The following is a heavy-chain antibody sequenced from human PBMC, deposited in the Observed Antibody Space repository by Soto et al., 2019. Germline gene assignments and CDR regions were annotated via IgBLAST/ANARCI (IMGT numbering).Heavy chain of an antibody. V-gene: IGHV4-30-2*01. Sequence: SETLSLTCAVSGGSISSGGYSWSWIRQPTGKGLEWIGYIYHSGRTNYTPSLKSRVTISVDTSKHQFSLKLSSVTAADKAVYYCAYGYNYDHWGQGTLVTVSS. CDR2: IYHSGRT. J-gene: IGHJ5*02. CDR1: GGSISSGGYS. CDR3: AYGYNYDH. D-gene: IGHD5-12*01.